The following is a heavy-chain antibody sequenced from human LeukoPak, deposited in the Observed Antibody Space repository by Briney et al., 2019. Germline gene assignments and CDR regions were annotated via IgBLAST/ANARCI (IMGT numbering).Heavy chain of an antibody. V-gene: IGHV3-30-3*01. CDR2: ISYDGSNK. CDR1: GFTFSSYA. J-gene: IGHJ6*02. CDR3: ARVEVVPAAPPAGMDV. Sequence: GGSLRLSCAASGFTFSSYAMHWVRQAPGKGLEWVAVISYDGSNKYYADSAKGRFTISRDNSKNTLYLQMNSLRAEDTAVYYCARVEVVPAAPPAGMDVWGQGTTVTVSS. D-gene: IGHD2-2*01.